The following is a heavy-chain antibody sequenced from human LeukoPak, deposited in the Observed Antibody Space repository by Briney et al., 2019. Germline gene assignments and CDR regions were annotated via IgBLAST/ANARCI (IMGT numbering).Heavy chain of an antibody. Sequence: PSETLSLTCTVSGGSISSSSYYWGWIRQPPGKGLEWIGSIYYSGSTYYNPSLKSRVTISVDTSKNQFSLKLSSVTAADTAVYYCARESGSVITFGGVIADWGQGTLVTVSS. CDR3: ARESGSVITFGGVIAD. J-gene: IGHJ4*02. CDR2: IYYSGST. CDR1: GGSISSSSYY. D-gene: IGHD3-16*02. V-gene: IGHV4-39*07.